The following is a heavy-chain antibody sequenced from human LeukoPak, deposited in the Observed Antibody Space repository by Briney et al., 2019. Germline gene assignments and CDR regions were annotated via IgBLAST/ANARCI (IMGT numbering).Heavy chain of an antibody. J-gene: IGHJ1*01. Sequence: SETLSLTCTVSGDFISSSSYYWGWIRQPPGKGLEWIGDVYYTGKTYYNPSLKSRVFISIDTSKNYFSLNLNFVTAADTAVYYCARRRYYDSTGYFEWGRGSLVTVSS. CDR1: GDFISSSSYY. D-gene: IGHD3-22*01. V-gene: IGHV4-39*02. CDR3: ARRRYYDSTGYFE. CDR2: VYYTGKT.